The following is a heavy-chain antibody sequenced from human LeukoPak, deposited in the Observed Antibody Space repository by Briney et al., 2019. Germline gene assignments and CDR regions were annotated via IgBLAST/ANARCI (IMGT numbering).Heavy chain of an antibody. CDR2: MNPNSGNT. Sequence: GASVKVSCKASGYTFTSYDINWVRQATGQGLEWMGWMNPNSGNTGYAQKFQGRVTMTRNTSISTAYMELSSLRSEDTAVYYCATYSSGWYDGVFWGQGTLVTVYS. J-gene: IGHJ4*02. CDR3: ATYSSGWYDGVF. V-gene: IGHV1-8*01. D-gene: IGHD6-19*01. CDR1: GYTFTSYD.